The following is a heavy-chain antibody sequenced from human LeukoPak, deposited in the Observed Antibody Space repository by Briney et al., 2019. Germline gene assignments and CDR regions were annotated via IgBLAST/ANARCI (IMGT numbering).Heavy chain of an antibody. CDR1: GFTFSSYA. CDR3: AKVAGSYLMLYYFDY. J-gene: IGHJ4*02. V-gene: IGHV3-23*01. D-gene: IGHD1-26*01. Sequence: PGGSLRLSCAASGFTFSSYAMSWVLQAPGKGLEWVSAISGSGGSTYYADSVKGRFTISRDNSKNTLYLQMNSLRAEDTAVYYCAKVAGSYLMLYYFDYWGQGTLVTVSS. CDR2: ISGSGGST.